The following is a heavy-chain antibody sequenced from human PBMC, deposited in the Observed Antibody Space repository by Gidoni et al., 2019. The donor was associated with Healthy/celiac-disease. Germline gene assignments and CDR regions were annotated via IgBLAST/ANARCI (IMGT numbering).Heavy chain of an antibody. CDR3: ARGSRSGSGSYKRPFDY. D-gene: IGHD3-10*01. CDR2: ISYDGSNK. V-gene: IGHV3-30-3*01. Sequence: QVQLVESGGGVVQPGRSLRLSCAASGFTFSSYAMHWVRQAPGKGLEWVAVISYDGSNKYYADSGKGRFTISRDNSKNTLYLQMNSLRAEDTAVYYCARGSRSGSGSYKRPFDYWGQGTLVTVSS. CDR1: GFTFSSYA. J-gene: IGHJ4*02.